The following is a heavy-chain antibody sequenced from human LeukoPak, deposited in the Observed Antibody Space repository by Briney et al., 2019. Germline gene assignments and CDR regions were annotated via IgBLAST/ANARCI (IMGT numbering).Heavy chain of an antibody. D-gene: IGHD5-18*01. V-gene: IGHV1-2*02. CDR2: INPNSGGT. J-gene: IGHJ6*03. CDR3: ATLAGLPYYYYMDV. Sequence: ASVKVSCKASGYTFTDYYIHWVRQAPGQGLEWMGWINPNSGGTNYAQKFQGRVTMTRDTSISTAYMELSRLRSDDTAVYYCATLAGLPYYYYMDVWGKGTTVTISS. CDR1: GYTFTDYY.